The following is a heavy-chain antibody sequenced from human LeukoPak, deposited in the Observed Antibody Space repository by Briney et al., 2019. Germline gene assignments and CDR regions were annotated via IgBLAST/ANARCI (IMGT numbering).Heavy chain of an antibody. CDR1: GGSISSGSYY. D-gene: IGHD3-3*01. J-gene: IGHJ4*02. Sequence: SETLSLTCTVSGGSISSGSYYWSWIRQPAGKGLEWIGRIYTSGSTNYNPPLKSRVTISVDTSKNQFSLKLSSVTAADTAVYYCARADFWSGYYNFDYWGQGTLVTVSS. V-gene: IGHV4-61*02. CDR3: ARADFWSGYYNFDY. CDR2: IYTSGST.